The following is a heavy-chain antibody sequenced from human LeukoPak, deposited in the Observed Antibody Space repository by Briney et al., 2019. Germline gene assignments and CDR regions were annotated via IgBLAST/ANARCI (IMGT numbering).Heavy chain of an antibody. V-gene: IGHV1-2*04. J-gene: IGHJ6*03. CDR1: GYTFTGYY. D-gene: IGHD6-25*01. CDR3: ASRSSDGRNYYYYYMDV. CDR2: INPNSGGT. Sequence: ASVKVSCKASGYTFTGYYMHWVRQAPGQGLEWMGWINPNSGGTNYAQKFQGWVTMTRDTSISTAYMELSRLRSEDTAVYYCASRSSDGRNYYYYYMDVWGKGTTVTVSS.